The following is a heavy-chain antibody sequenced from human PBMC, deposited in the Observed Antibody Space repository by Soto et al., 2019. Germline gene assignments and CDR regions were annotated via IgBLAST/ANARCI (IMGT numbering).Heavy chain of an antibody. CDR2: IYYSGSV. J-gene: IGHJ6*03. Sequence: SETLSLTCAVSSDSISRSHWLTWVRQSPGKGLEWLGDIYYSGSVYYNPSLRSRISISMDKSNNQFSLNLSSVTAADTAVYYCARVSFLTDYYYYHMYFWAKGTPVPVS. CDR3: ARVSFLTDYYYYHMYF. D-gene: IGHD3-9*01. CDR1: SDSISRSHW. V-gene: IGHV4-4*02.